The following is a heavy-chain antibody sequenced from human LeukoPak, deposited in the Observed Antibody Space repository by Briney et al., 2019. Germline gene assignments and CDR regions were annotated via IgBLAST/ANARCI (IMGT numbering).Heavy chain of an antibody. J-gene: IGHJ5*02. CDR3: ARDGYYTSRRWFDP. D-gene: IGHD3-3*01. V-gene: IGHV4-59*12. Sequence: SETLSLTCTVSGGSISSYYWSWIRQPPGKGLEWIGSIYYSGSTYYNPSLKSRITISVDTSKNQFSLKLSSVTAADTAVYYCARDGYYTSRRWFDPWGQGTLVTVSS. CDR2: IYYSGST. CDR1: GGSISSYY.